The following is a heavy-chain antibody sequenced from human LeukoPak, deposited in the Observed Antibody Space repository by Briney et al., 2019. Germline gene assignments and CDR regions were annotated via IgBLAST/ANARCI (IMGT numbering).Heavy chain of an antibody. CDR3: ARHGGGRYCSSTSCFWFDP. D-gene: IGHD2-2*01. CDR2: FYHIGST. V-gene: IGHV4-38-2*01. Sequence: PSETLSLTCADSLYSISSGYYWGWIRQPPGKGLGGIGGFYHIGSTYYNPSLKSRVTISVDTPINQFSLKLSSVTAADTAVYYCARHGGGRYCSSTSCFWFDPWGQGTLVTVSS. CDR1: LYSISSGYY. J-gene: IGHJ5*02.